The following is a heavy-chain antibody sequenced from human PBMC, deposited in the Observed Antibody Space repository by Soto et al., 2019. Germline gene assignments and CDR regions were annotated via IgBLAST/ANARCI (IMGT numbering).Heavy chain of an antibody. CDR2: IKQDGSEK. V-gene: IGHV3-7*03. J-gene: IGHJ4*02. CDR1: GFTFSSNW. Sequence: GGSLRLSCAASGFTFSSNWMSWVRQAPGKGLEWVANIKQDGSEKYYVDSVNGRFTISRDNAKNSLYLQMNSLRAEDTAVYYCATTPGGASLPAYFDYWGQGTLVTVSS. CDR3: ATTPGGASLPAYFDY. D-gene: IGHD3-10*01.